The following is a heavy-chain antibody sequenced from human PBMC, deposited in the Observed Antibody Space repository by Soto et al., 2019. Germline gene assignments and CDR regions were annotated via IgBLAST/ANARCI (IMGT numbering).Heavy chain of an antibody. CDR1: GFTFSSYA. CDR3: ARESSGWSNAPAPYYYCGMDV. D-gene: IGHD6-13*01. J-gene: IGHJ6*02. V-gene: IGHV3-30-3*01. CDR2: ISYDGSNK. Sequence: GGSLRLSCAASGFTFSSYAMHWVRQAPGQGLEWVAVISYDGSNKYYADSVQGRFTISRDNSKNTLYLQMNSLRAEDTAVYYFARESSGWSNAPAPYYYCGMDVWGQGTTVTVSS.